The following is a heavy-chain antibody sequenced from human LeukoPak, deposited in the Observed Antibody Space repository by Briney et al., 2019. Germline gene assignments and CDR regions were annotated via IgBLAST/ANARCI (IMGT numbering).Heavy chain of an antibody. V-gene: IGHV3-48*04. D-gene: IGHD4-17*01. CDR1: GFTFSSYS. CDR3: AREALTETTFGPYDY. J-gene: IGHJ4*02. Sequence: GGSLRLSCAASGFTFSSYSMNWVRQAPGKGLEWVSYISSSGSTKYYADSVKGRFTLSRDNAKKSLYLQMNSLRAEDTAVYYCAREALTETTFGPYDYWGQGTLVTVSS. CDR2: ISSSGSTK.